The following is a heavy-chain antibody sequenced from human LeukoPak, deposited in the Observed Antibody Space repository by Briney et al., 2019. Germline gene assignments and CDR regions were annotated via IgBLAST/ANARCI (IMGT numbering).Heavy chain of an antibody. CDR3: ARGLPDIVVVPAAMRATHFDY. Sequence: KPSETLSLTCAVYGGSFSGYYWSWIRQPPGKGLEWIGEINHSGSTNYNPSLKSRVTISVDTSKNQFSLKLSSVTAADTAAYYCARGLPDIVVVPAAMRATHFDYWGQGTLVTVSS. CDR2: INHSGST. V-gene: IGHV4-34*01. CDR1: GGSFSGYY. J-gene: IGHJ4*02. D-gene: IGHD2-2*01.